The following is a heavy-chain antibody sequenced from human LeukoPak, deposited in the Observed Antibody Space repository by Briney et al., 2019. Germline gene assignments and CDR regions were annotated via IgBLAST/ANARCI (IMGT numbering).Heavy chain of an antibody. CDR1: AFSLNAYN. CDR3: VRDRGTYRPIDY. V-gene: IGHV3-21*04. Sequence: AGGSLRLSCAAPAFSLNAYNMNWVRQAPGKGLEWVSSISYTGTYIYYADSVKGRFTISRDNAQNSLYLQMNSLRAEDTAIYYCVRDRGTYRPIDYWGQGTLVTVSS. J-gene: IGHJ4*02. D-gene: IGHD1-26*01. CDR2: ISYTGTYI.